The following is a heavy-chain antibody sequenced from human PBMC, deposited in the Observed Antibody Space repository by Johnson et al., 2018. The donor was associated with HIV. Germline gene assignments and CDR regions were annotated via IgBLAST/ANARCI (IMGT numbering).Heavy chain of an antibody. CDR3: ARGGEGSWELPTTNAFDI. Sequence: VQLVESGGGLVQPGGSVRLSCAASEFTVRSNYMHWVRQAPGKGLEWVSVIYTGGSTYYADSVKGGFTTSRNNSKNTPYLQMNSLRPEDTAVYYCARGGEGSWELPTTNAFDIWGQGTMVTVSS. CDR1: EFTVRSNY. D-gene: IGHD1-26*01. CDR2: IYTGGST. V-gene: IGHV3-66*02. J-gene: IGHJ3*02.